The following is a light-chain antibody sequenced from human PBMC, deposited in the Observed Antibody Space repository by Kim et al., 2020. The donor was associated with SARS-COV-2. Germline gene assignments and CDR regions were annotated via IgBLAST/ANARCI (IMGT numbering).Light chain of an antibody. CDR1: SSNIGNNF. V-gene: IGLV1-51*01. CDR3: GTWDTNLTAGV. Sequence: QSVLTQPPSVSAAPGQGVTISCSGSSSNIGNNFVSWYQQLPGTAPKLLIYDNDKRPSEIPDRFSGSKSGTSATLYITGLQTGDEADYHCGTWDTNLTAGVFGGGTKLTVL. J-gene: IGLJ3*02. CDR2: DND.